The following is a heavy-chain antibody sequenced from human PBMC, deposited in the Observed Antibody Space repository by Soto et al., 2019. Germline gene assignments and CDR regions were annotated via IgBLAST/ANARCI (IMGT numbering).Heavy chain of an antibody. J-gene: IGHJ4*02. CDR3: AKEIEAPGTVIEY. V-gene: IGHV3-30*18. Sequence: QVQLVESGGGVVQPGRSLRLSCAASGFTFSSYAMHWVRQAPGKGLEWVAIISYDGSNKYYADSVKGRFTISRENSRNTLCLQVNSLSAEDTAVYYCAKEIEAPGTVIEYWGQGTLVTVSS. CDR2: ISYDGSNK. D-gene: IGHD3-22*01. CDR1: GFTFSSYA.